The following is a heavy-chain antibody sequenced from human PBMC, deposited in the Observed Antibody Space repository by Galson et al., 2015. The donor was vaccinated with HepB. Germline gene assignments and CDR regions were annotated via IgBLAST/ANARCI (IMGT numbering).Heavy chain of an antibody. CDR3: ARSLYNWNYVYINWFDP. Sequence: SVKVSCKASGYTFTSYDINWVRQATGQGLEWMGWMNPNSGNTDYAQKFQGRVTMTRNTSISTAYMELSSLRSEDTAVYYCARSLYNWNYVYINWFDPWGQGTLVTVSS. J-gene: IGHJ5*02. D-gene: IGHD1-7*01. CDR1: GYTFTSYD. CDR2: MNPNSGNT. V-gene: IGHV1-8*01.